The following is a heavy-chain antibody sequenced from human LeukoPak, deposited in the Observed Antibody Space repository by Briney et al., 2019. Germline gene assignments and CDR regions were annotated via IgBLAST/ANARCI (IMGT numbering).Heavy chain of an antibody. Sequence: PGGSLRLSCAASGFTFSSYGMHWVRQAPGKGLEWVAFIRYDGSNKYYADSVKGRFTISRDNSKNTLCLQMNSLRAEDTAVYYCAKTYYDFWSGYYRFAAFDIWGQGTMVTVSS. CDR3: AKTYYDFWSGYYRFAAFDI. J-gene: IGHJ3*02. V-gene: IGHV3-30*02. CDR1: GFTFSSYG. CDR2: IRYDGSNK. D-gene: IGHD3-3*01.